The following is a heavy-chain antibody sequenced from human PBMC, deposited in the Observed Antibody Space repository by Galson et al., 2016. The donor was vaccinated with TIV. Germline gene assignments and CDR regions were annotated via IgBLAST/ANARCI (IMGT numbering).Heavy chain of an antibody. Sequence: SVKVSCKASGFSFTASYIHWVRQAPGQGLEWMGIIDTNGGNASYAQKFQGRVTLTSDTSTTTAYLELNSLRSDDTAIFYCAGVITAEQAFDSWGQGTRVTVSS. D-gene: IGHD1-14*01. CDR1: GFSFTASY. CDR3: AGVITAEQAFDS. V-gene: IGHV1-46*01. CDR2: IDTNGGNA. J-gene: IGHJ4*02.